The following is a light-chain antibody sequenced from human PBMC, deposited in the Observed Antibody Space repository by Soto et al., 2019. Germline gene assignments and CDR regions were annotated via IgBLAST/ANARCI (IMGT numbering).Light chain of an antibody. CDR2: GAS. CDR1: QSVSSSY. Sequence: EIVLTQSPGTLSLSPGERATLSCRASQSVSSSYLAWYQQKPGQAPRLLIYGASSRATGIPDRFSGSGSGTYFTLTISSLEPADFAVYYWQQYGSSRTFGQGTKVEIK. V-gene: IGKV3-20*01. CDR3: QQYGSSRT. J-gene: IGKJ1*01.